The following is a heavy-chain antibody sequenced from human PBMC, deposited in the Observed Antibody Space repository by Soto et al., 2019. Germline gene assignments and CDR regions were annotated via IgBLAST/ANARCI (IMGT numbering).Heavy chain of an antibody. D-gene: IGHD3-16*02. J-gene: IGHJ4*02. V-gene: IGHV3-15*07. Sequence: GGSLRLSCAASGFTFSNAWMNWVRQAPGKGLEWVGRIKSKTDGGTTDYAAPVKGRFTISRDDSKNTLYLQMNSLKTEDTAVYYCTTDSGPYDYVWGSYPDRLFDYWGQGTLVTVSS. CDR1: GFTFSNAW. CDR2: IKSKTDGGTT. CDR3: TTDSGPYDYVWGSYPDRLFDY.